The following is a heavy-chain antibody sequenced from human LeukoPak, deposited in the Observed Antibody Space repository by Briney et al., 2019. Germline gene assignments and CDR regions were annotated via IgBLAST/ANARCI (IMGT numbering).Heavy chain of an antibody. Sequence: PSETLSLTCAVYGGSFSDYYWNWIRQPPGKGLEWIGEINHSGSTNYNPSLKSRVTISVDTSKNQFSLKLNSVTAADTAVYYCARHDYGGYYYYGMDVWGQGTTVTVSS. V-gene: IGHV4-34*01. CDR2: INHSGST. J-gene: IGHJ6*02. CDR3: ARHDYGGYYYYGMDV. CDR1: GGSFSDYY. D-gene: IGHD4-17*01.